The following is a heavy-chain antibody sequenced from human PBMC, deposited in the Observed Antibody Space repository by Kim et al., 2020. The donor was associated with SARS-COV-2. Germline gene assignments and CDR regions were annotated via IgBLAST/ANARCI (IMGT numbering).Heavy chain of an antibody. D-gene: IGHD7-27*01. CDR1: GFSGYA. V-gene: IGHV3-30-3*01. CDR3: ARDHGTWAYFVY. CDR2: ISYDGSNK. J-gene: IGHJ4*02. Sequence: GGSLRLSCVASGFSGYAMHWVRQAPGKGLEWVAFISYDGSNKNYADSVKGRFTISRDKSRNTLYLQMNSLRAEDTAVYYCARDHGTWAYFVYWGQGTLVTVSS.